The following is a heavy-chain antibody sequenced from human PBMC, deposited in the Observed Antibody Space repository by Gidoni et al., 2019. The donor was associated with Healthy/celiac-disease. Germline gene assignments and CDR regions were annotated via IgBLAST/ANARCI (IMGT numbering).Heavy chain of an antibody. Sequence: QMQLVQSGPEVKTPGSSVKVSCKASGFTFTSSAVQWLRQARGQRLEWIGCIVVGSGNTNYAQKFQERVTITRDMSTSTAYMELSSLRFEDTALYYCAAVFYDILTAWDASDIWGQGTMVTVSS. J-gene: IGHJ3*02. CDR3: AAVFYDILTAWDASDI. D-gene: IGHD3-9*01. V-gene: IGHV1-58*01. CDR2: IVVGSGNT. CDR1: GFTFTSSA.